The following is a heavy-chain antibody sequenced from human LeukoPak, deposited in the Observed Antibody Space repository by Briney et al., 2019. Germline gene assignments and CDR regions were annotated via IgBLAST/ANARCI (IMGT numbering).Heavy chain of an antibody. Sequence: SETLSLTCTVSGGSISSYYWSWIRQPPGKGLDWIGYIYHSGSTNYNPSLKSRFTISVDTSKNQFSLKLSSVTAADTAVYYCARDCGGDCYPGHYYYYMDVWGKGTTVTISS. V-gene: IGHV4-59*01. CDR1: GGSISSYY. CDR2: IYHSGST. D-gene: IGHD2-21*02. CDR3: ARDCGGDCYPGHYYYYMDV. J-gene: IGHJ6*03.